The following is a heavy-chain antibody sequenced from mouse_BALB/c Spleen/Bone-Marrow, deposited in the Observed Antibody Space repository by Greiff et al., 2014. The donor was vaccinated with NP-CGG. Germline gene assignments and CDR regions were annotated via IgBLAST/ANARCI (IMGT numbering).Heavy chain of an antibody. Sequence: EVKLMESGAELVKPGASVKLSCTASGFNIKDTYMHWVKQRPEQGLEWIGRIDPANGNTKYDPKLQGKATITADTSSNTAYLQLSSLTSEDTAVYYCARKDGYSSGRFDVWGAGTTVTVSS. V-gene: IGHV14-3*02. D-gene: IGHD2-3*01. J-gene: IGHJ1*01. CDR3: ARKDGYSSGRFDV. CDR1: GFNIKDTY. CDR2: IDPANGNT.